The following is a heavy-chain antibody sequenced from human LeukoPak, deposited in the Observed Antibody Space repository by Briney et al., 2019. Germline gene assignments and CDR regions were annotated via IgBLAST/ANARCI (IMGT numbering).Heavy chain of an antibody. D-gene: IGHD4-17*01. J-gene: IGHJ3*02. CDR3: ARGGSDYGDYVGAFDI. CDR2: INPSGGST. CDR1: GYTFTSYY. V-gene: IGHV1-46*01. Sequence: GASVKLSCKASGYTFTSYYMHWVRQPPGQGLEWMGIINPSGGSTSYAQKFQGRVTMTRDTSTSTVYMELSSLRSEDTAVYYCARGGSDYGDYVGAFDIWGQGTMVTVSS.